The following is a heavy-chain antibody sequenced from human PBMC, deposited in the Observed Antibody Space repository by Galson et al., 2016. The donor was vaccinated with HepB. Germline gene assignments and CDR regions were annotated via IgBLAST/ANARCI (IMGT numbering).Heavy chain of an antibody. CDR1: GFTFSSYS. V-gene: IGHV3-48*02. D-gene: IGHD1-26*01. Sequence: SLRLSCAASGFTFSSYSMNWVRQAPGKGLEWVSYISSSSNTIYYADSVKGRFTISGDNAKNSLYLQMNSLRDEDTAVYYCARPGTPLVGDNYYFDYWGQGTLVTVSS. CDR3: ARPGTPLVGDNYYFDY. CDR2: ISSSSNTI. J-gene: IGHJ4*02.